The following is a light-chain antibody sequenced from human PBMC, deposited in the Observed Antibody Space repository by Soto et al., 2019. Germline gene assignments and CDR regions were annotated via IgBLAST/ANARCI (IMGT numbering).Light chain of an antibody. J-gene: IGKJ4*01. V-gene: IGKV3-15*01. CDR3: QQDSSWPLT. CDR2: GAS. Sequence: EIVMTQSPATLSVSPGERVTLYCRASQDIRSSLAWYQQKPGQAPRLLIYGASIRATGVPATFSGSGSGTEFTLSISSLQSEHLGVYYCQQDSSWPLTFGGGTKVDI. CDR1: QDIRSS.